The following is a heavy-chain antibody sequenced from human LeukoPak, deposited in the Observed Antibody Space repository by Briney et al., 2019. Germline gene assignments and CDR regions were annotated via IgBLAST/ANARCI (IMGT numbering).Heavy chain of an antibody. CDR2: IYTSGST. CDR3: ARGRRLANKYYFDY. D-gene: IGHD6-25*01. V-gene: IGHV4-4*07. Sequence: SETLSLTCTVSGGSISSYYWSWIRQPAGKGLEWIGRIYTSGSTNYNPSLKSRVTMTVDTSKNQFSLKLSSVTAADTAVYYCARGRRLANKYYFDYWGQGTLVTVSS. J-gene: IGHJ4*02. CDR1: GGSISSYY.